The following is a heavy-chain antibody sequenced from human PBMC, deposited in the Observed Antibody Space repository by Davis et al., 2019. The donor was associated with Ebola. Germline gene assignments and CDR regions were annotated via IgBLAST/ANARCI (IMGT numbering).Heavy chain of an antibody. CDR3: ARLGLLWFGELLSTDSYYFDY. J-gene: IGHJ4*02. D-gene: IGHD3-10*01. CDR2: ISYDGSNK. Sequence: GESLKISCAASGFTFSSYAMHWVRQAPGKGLEWVAVISYDGSNKYYADSVKGRFTISRDNSKNTLYLQMNSLRAEDTAVYYCARLGLLWFGELLSTDSYYFDYWGQGTLVTVSS. CDR1: GFTFSSYA. V-gene: IGHV3-30*04.